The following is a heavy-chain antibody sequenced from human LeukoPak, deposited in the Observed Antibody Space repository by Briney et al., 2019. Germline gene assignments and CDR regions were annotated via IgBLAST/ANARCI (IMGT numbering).Heavy chain of an antibody. J-gene: IGHJ4*02. D-gene: IGHD6-19*01. Sequence: GGSLRLSCAASGFTVSNNYMNWVRQAPGKGLEWVSVIYGGDTTYYADSVKGRFTISRDNSKNTLYLQMNSPRAEDTAVYYCARGVTVPGVGSYWGQGTLVTVSS. CDR1: GFTVSNNY. CDR3: ARGVTVPGVGSY. CDR2: IYGGDTT. V-gene: IGHV3-53*01.